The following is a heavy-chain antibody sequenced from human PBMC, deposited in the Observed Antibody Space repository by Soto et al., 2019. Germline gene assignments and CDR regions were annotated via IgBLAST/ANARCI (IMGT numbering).Heavy chain of an antibody. CDR2: INPSGGST. D-gene: IGHD2-2*01. CDR1: GYTFTSYY. J-gene: IGHJ6*02. V-gene: IGHV1-46*01. CDR3: ARFLRPGSTSGLAVHYGMDV. Sequence: QVQLVQSGAEVKKPGASVKVSCKASGYTFTSYYMHWVRQAPGQGLEWMGIINPSGGSTSYAQKFPGRVTMTRDTSTSTVYMELSSLRSEDTAVYYCARFLRPGSTSGLAVHYGMDVWGQGTTVTVSS.